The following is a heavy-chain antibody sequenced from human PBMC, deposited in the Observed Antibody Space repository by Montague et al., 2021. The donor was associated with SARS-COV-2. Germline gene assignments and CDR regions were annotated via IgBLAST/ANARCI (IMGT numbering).Heavy chain of an antibody. V-gene: IGHV6-1*01. CDR3: ARGISATNK. CDR1: GDSVSSTTAA. CDR2: TYYRSKWYN. D-gene: IGHD6-13*01. J-gene: IGHJ4*02. Sequence: CAISGDSVSSTTAAWNWIGQSPSRGLEWLGRTYYRSKWYNDYAVSVKSRISINADTSKSQFSLQLNSATPEDTAVYYCARGISATNKWGQGTLATVSS.